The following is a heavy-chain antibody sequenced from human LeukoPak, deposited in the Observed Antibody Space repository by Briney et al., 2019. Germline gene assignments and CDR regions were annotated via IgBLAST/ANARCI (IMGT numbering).Heavy chain of an antibody. D-gene: IGHD3-9*01. V-gene: IGHV3-48*01. CDR3: ARVDDFLTGSYKRYMDV. CDR2: ISSGDGAV. CDR1: GSAFTSYS. J-gene: IGHJ6*03. Sequence: GGSLRLSCVASGSAFTSYSMTWVRQAPGKGLEWVSYISSGDGAVYYADSVKGRFTISRDNVKNLLYLQMNTLRTEDTAVYFCARVDDFLTGSYKRYMDVWGKGTTVTVSS.